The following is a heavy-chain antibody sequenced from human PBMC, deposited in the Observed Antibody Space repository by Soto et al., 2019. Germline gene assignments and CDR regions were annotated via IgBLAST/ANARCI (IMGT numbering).Heavy chain of an antibody. CDR1: GGSISSSNW. J-gene: IGHJ4*02. CDR3: ARDGRPEWEPPSSPAFYYFDS. CDR2: IYHSGTT. D-gene: IGHD1-26*01. V-gene: IGHV4-4*02. Sequence: SETLSLTCAVSGGSISSSNWWSWVRQPPGMGLEWIGEIYHSGTTNYNPSLKSRVTIAVDKSKNQFSLKLTSLTAADTAVYYCARDGRPEWEPPSSPAFYYFDSWGQGTLVTVSS.